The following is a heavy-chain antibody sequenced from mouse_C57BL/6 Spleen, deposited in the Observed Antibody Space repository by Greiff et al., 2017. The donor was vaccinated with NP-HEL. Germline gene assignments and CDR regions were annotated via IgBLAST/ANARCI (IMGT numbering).Heavy chain of an antibody. D-gene: IGHD2-1*01. J-gene: IGHJ4*01. CDR3: ARTGNYEAMDY. CDR2: IYPSDSET. V-gene: IGHV1-61*01. CDR1: GYTFTSYW. Sequence: QVQLKQPGAELVRPGSSVKLSCKASGYTFTSYWMDWVKQRPGQGLEWIGNIYPSDSETHYNQKFKDKATLTVDKSSSTAYMQLSSLTSEDSAVYYCARTGNYEAMDYWGQGTSVTVSS.